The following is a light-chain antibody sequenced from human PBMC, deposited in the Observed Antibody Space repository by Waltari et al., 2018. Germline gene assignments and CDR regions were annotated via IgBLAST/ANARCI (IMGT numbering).Light chain of an antibody. CDR1: HSVSRTY. V-gene: IGKV3-20*01. Sequence: EVVLTQSPGTLSLSPGERATLSCRASHSVSRTYFAWYQQKPGRAPRLLIHGTSNRATGIPERFSGSVSETDFTLTIDRLEPEDFAVYYCQQYGGSVWTFGQGTK. CDR3: QQYGGSVWT. J-gene: IGKJ1*01. CDR2: GTS.